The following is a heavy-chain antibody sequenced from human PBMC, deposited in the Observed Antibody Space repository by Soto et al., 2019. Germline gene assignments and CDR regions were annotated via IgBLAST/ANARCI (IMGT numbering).Heavy chain of an antibody. J-gene: IGHJ6*02. V-gene: IGHV3-48*03. D-gene: IGHD4-17*01. CDR1: GFTLSSYH. Sequence: GGSLRLSCAASGFTLSSYHMDWVRQAPGKGLEWVSYINAEISTIHYAASVKGRFTISRDNAKNSLYLQMDSLRAEDTAVYYCARDRSTETTNFHYAMDVWGQGTRVTVSS. CDR2: INAEISTI. CDR3: ARDRSTETTNFHYAMDV.